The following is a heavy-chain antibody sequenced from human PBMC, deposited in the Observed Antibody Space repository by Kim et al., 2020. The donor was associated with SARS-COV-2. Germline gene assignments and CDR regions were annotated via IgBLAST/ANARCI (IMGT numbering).Heavy chain of an antibody. Sequence: GGSLRLSCAASGFTFGRSAMSWVRQAPGKGLEWVSSISGSGSDIYYADSVKGRFTISRVNSKNTLFLQMSGLSAEDTAVYYCAKERTEHDYWGQGALVTVSS. CDR2: ISGSGSDI. V-gene: IGHV3-23*01. CDR1: GFTFGRSA. J-gene: IGHJ4*02. CDR3: AKERTEHDY.